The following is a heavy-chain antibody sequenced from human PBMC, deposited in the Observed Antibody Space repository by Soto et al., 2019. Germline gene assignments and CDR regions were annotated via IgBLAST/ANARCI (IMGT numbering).Heavy chain of an antibody. CDR3: AKRPRALLTFDY. CDR2: ISDSGGTS. Sequence: EVQLVDSGGGLVQPGGSLRLSCAASGFIFSNYVMSWVRQAPGKGLEWVSSISDSGGTSYYADSVKGRFTISRDNSKNTLLLRMNSLRAEDTAIYYCAKRPRALLTFDYWGQGTLVTVSS. V-gene: IGHV3-23*04. J-gene: IGHJ4*02. D-gene: IGHD1-26*01. CDR1: GFIFSNYV.